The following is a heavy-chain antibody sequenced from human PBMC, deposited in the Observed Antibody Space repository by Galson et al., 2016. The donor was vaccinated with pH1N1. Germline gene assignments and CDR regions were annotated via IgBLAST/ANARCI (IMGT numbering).Heavy chain of an antibody. V-gene: IGHV6-1*01. D-gene: IGHD3-10*01. Sequence: CAISGDSVSSTNCAWDWIRQSPSRGLEWLGRTYYRSKWYNDYAVSVQSRITINPDTSKNQLSLHLHSVTPEDTAVYYCARDRGSTLFHNYGMDVWGQGTTVTVSS. CDR2: TYYRSKWYN. J-gene: IGHJ6*02. CDR1: GDSVSSTNCA. CDR3: ARDRGSTLFHNYGMDV.